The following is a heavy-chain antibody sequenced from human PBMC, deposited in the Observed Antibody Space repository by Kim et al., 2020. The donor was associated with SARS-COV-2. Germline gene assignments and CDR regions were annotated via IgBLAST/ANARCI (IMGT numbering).Heavy chain of an antibody. D-gene: IGHD3-3*01. CDR3: ARGDRVGYYLDY. Sequence: ADPVTGRFHISRDNAKKTVYLQMNSLSAEDTAVYYCARGDRVGYYLDYWGQGILVTVSS. V-gene: IGHV3-74*01. J-gene: IGHJ4*02.